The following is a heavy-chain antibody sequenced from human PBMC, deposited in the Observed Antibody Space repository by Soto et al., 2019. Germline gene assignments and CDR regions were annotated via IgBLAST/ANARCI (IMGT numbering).Heavy chain of an antibody. CDR1: GFTFDDYA. CDR2: ISWNSGSI. J-gene: IGHJ3*02. CDR3: AKDTRHYYDSSGYFAAFDI. Sequence: GGSLRLSCAASGFTFDDYAMHWVRQAPGKGLEWVSGISWNSGSIGYADSVKGRFTISRDNAKNSLYLQMNSLRAEDTALYYCAKDTRHYYDSSGYFAAFDIWGQGTMVTVSS. D-gene: IGHD3-22*01. V-gene: IGHV3-9*01.